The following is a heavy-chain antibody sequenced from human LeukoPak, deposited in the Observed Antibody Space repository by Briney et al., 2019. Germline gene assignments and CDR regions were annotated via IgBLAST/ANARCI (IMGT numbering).Heavy chain of an antibody. J-gene: IGHJ4*02. CDR1: GFSFSSHG. V-gene: IGHV3-23*01. CDR3: VRSSGWIFDF. Sequence: GGSLRLSCAGSGFSFSSHGMNWVRQAPGKGLEWVSGISPSGDITYYTDSVRGRFTISRDNFKNTLSLQVNSLRVEDMAVYYCVRSSGWIFDFWGQGMLVTVSS. D-gene: IGHD6-19*01. CDR2: ISPSGDIT.